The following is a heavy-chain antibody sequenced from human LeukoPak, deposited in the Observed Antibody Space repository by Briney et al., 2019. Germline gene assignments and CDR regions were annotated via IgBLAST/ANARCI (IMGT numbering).Heavy chain of an antibody. D-gene: IGHD3-10*01. V-gene: IGHV3-48*02. CDR1: GFTFSSFG. CDR3: AKVIRGGYGMDV. Sequence: GGSLRLSCAASGFTFSSFGMNWVRQAPGKGLEWVSYISYSSSLTDYADSVKGRFTISRDNAKNSLSLQLNSLRDEDTAVYFCAKVIRGGYGMDVWGQGTTVTVSS. CDR2: ISYSSSLT. J-gene: IGHJ6*02.